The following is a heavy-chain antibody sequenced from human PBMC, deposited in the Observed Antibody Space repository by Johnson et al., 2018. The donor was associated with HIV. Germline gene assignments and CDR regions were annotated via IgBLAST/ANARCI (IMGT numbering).Heavy chain of an antibody. V-gene: IGHV3-48*01. Sequence: VQLVESGGGVVRPGGSLRLSCTASGFMFDDYGMNWVRQAPGKGLEWVSYITGSGSSIYYADSVKGRFTISRDNSKNTLYLQMNSLRAEDTAVYYCAKAVGRQQLVQDAFDIWGQGTMVTVSS. CDR1: GFMFDDYG. CDR2: ITGSGSSI. CDR3: AKAVGRQQLVQDAFDI. D-gene: IGHD6-13*01. J-gene: IGHJ3*02.